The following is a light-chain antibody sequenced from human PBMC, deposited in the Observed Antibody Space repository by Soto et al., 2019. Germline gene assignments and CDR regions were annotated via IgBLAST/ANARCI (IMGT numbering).Light chain of an antibody. V-gene: IGKV1-9*01. J-gene: IGKJ4*01. CDR2: AAS. Sequence: IHLTQSPSSLSASVGDRVTITCRASQGISSYLAWYQEKPGKAPKLLISAASTLQSGVPSRFSGSGSVTDVTLSISSLQPEDSATYYCQQFNSHPFTFGGGTKVEIK. CDR1: QGISSY. CDR3: QQFNSHPFT.